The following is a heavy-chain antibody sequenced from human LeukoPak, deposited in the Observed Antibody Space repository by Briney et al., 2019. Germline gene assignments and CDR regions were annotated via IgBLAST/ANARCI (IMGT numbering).Heavy chain of an antibody. J-gene: IGHJ3*02. Sequence: PPETLSLTCTVSGGSISSSSYYWGWIRQPPGKGLEWIGSIYYSGSTYYNPSLKSRVTISVDTSKNQFSLKLSSVTAADTAVYYCARDREVAAAGTGAFDIWGQGTMVTVSS. D-gene: IGHD6-13*01. CDR1: GGSISSSSYY. CDR3: ARDREVAAAGTGAFDI. V-gene: IGHV4-39*07. CDR2: IYYSGST.